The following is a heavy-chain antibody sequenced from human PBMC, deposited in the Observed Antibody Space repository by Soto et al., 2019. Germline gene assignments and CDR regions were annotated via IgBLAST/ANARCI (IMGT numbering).Heavy chain of an antibody. CDR1: GGSISSSSYY. J-gene: IGHJ5*02. Sequence: PSETLSLTCTVSGGSISSSSYYWGWIRQPPGKGLEWIGSIYYSGSTYYNPSLKSRVTISVDTSKNQFSLKLSSVTAADTAVYYCARGYSSNNWFDPWGQGTLVTVSS. D-gene: IGHD6-19*01. V-gene: IGHV4-39*01. CDR2: IYYSGST. CDR3: ARGYSSNNWFDP.